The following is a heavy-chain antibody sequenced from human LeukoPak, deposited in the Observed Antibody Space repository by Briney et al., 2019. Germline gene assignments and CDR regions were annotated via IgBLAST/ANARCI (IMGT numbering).Heavy chain of an antibody. CDR3: ARGVFHSSHFDY. D-gene: IGHD3-22*01. CDR1: GGSISSSSYY. V-gene: IGHV4-39*01. J-gene: IGHJ4*02. CDR2: IYYSGST. Sequence: SETLSLTCTVSGGSISSSSYYWGWIRQPPGKGLEWIGSIYYSGSTYYNPSLKSRVTISVDTSKNQFSLKLSSVTAADTAVYYCARGVFHSSHFDYWGQGTLVTVSS.